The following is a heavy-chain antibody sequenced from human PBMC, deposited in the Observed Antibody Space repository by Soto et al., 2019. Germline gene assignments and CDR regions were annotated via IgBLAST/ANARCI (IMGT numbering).Heavy chain of an antibody. V-gene: IGHV1-18*01. J-gene: IGHJ4*02. CDR1: GYTFTSYG. Sequence: ASVKVSCKASGYTFTSYGISWVRQAPGQGLEWMGWISAYNGNTNYAQKLQGRVTMTTDTSTSTAYMELRSLRSDDTAVYYCARDLSMTAHYDFWSGPPLDYWGQGTLVTVS. CDR3: ARDLSMTAHYDFWSGPPLDY. CDR2: ISAYNGNT. D-gene: IGHD3-3*01.